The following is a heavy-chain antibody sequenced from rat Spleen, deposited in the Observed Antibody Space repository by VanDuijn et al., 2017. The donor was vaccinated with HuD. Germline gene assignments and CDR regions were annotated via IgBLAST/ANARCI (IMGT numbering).Heavy chain of an antibody. D-gene: IGHD1-11*01. Sequence: EVQLVESGGGLVQPGRSLKLSCAASGFTFSDYNMAWVRQDPKKGLEWVATISYDGSNTYYRDSVKGRFIISRDNAKSTLYLQMDSLRSEDTAIYFCTRRGYLSNWYFDFWGPGTMVTVSS. CDR1: GFTFSDYN. J-gene: IGHJ1*01. CDR2: ISYDGSNT. CDR3: TRRGYLSNWYFDF. V-gene: IGHV5-7*01.